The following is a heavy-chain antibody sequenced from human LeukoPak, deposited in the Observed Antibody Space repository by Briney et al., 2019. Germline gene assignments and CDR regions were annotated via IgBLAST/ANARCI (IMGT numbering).Heavy chain of an antibody. CDR3: ARGGFGVVVIEAFDF. V-gene: IGHV4-59*01. Sequence: PSETLSLTCTVTAGSISSYYWSWIRQPPGKGLEWIGYINYSGNTKYNPSLKSRVTMSIDTSKNQFSLKLSSVTAADTATYYGARGGFGVVVIEAFDFWGQGTMVTVSS. D-gene: IGHD3-3*01. CDR1: AGSISSYY. CDR2: INYSGNT. J-gene: IGHJ3*01.